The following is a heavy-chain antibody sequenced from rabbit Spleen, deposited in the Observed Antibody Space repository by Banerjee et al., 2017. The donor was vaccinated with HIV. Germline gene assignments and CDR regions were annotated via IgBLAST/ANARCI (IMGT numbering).Heavy chain of an antibody. V-gene: IGHV1S7*01. D-gene: IGHD8-1*01. CDR3: ARDGAGGSYFAL. Sequence: QLVEFRGGLVTPGGSLKLSCKASGFTLSSYYMNWVRQAPGKGLEWIGYIDPVFGITYYASWVNARFSISRENAQNTVFLQMTSLTAADTATYFCARDGAGGSYFALWGQGTLVTVS. CDR1: GFTLSSYY. J-gene: IGHJ3*01. CDR2: IDPVFGIT.